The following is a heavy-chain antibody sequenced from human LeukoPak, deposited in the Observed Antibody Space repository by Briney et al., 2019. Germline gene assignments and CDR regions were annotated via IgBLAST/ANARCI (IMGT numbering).Heavy chain of an antibody. CDR1: GFTFSSYS. J-gene: IGHJ4*02. CDR3: ARAYSSGWYY. Sequence: PGGSLRLSCAASGFTFSSYSMNWVRQAPGKGLEWVSSISSSSSYIYYADSVKGRFTISRDNAKNSLYQQMNCLRAEDTAVYYCARAYSSGWYYWGQGTLVTVSS. D-gene: IGHD6-19*01. CDR2: ISSSSSYI. V-gene: IGHV3-21*01.